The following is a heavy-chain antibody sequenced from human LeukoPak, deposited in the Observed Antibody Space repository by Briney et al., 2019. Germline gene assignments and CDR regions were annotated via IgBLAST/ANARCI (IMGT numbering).Heavy chain of an antibody. Sequence: AGGSLRLSCAASGFTFSNYAMNWVRQAPGKGLEWVSTISGISGSGGRTYYADSVKGRFTISRDNSKNTLSLQMNSLRAEDTAVYYCAKDFWSGPFPLPFDYWGQGTLVTVSS. CDR1: GFTFSNYA. D-gene: IGHD3-3*01. V-gene: IGHV3-23*01. CDR3: AKDFWSGPFPLPFDY. J-gene: IGHJ4*02. CDR2: ISGISGSGGRT.